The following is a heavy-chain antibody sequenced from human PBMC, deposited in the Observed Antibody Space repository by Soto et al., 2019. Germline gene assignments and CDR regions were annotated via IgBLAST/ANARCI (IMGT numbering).Heavy chain of an antibody. V-gene: IGHV4-34*01. CDR2: INHSGST. J-gene: IGHJ2*01. CDR1: GGSFSDYY. Sequence: QVRLQQWGAGLLKPSETLPFTCAVYGGSFSDYYWSWIRQPPGKGLEWIGEINHSGSTNYNPSLKTRVTISVDTSKNQFSLKLNSVTAADTAVYYCAREVPSRYFDLWGRGTPVTVSS. CDR3: AREVPSRYFDL.